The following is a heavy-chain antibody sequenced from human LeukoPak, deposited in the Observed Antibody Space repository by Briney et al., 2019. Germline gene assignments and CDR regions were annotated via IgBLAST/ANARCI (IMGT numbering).Heavy chain of an antibody. CDR3: AKDSYPVDTAIGY. Sequence: GGSLRLSCAASGFTSSSYAMSWVRQAPGKGLEWVSAISGSGGSTYYADSAKGRFTISRDNSKNTLYLQMNSLRAEDTAVYYCAKDSYPVDTAIGYWGQGTLVTVSS. V-gene: IGHV3-23*01. D-gene: IGHD5-18*01. J-gene: IGHJ4*02. CDR2: ISGSGGST. CDR1: GFTSSSYA.